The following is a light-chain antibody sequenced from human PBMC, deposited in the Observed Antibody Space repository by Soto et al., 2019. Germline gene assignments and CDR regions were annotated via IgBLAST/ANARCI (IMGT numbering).Light chain of an antibody. Sequence: QSVLTQPPSASGSPGQSVTISCTGTKNDIGVYDFVSWYQHHPGKAPRLIIYEVVQRPSGVPDRFSGSKSRNTASLTVSGLQAADEADYFCKSYAGSNTYVFGSGTNVTVL. J-gene: IGLJ1*01. CDR3: KSYAGSNTYV. CDR2: EVV. CDR1: KNDIGVYDF. V-gene: IGLV2-8*01.